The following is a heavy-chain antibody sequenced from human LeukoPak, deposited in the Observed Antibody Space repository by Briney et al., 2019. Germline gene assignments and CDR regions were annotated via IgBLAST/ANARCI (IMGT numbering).Heavy chain of an antibody. CDR1: GYTFTGYY. J-gene: IGHJ6*02. CDR2: INPNSGGT. D-gene: IGHD5-24*01. CDR3: ARDQLEMFGMDV. V-gene: IGHV1-2*02. Sequence: VASVKVSCKASGYTFTGYYMHWVRQAPGQGLEWMGWINPNSGGTNYAQKFQGRVTMTRDTSISTAYMELSRLRSDDTAVYYCARDQLEMFGMDVWGQGTTVTVSS.